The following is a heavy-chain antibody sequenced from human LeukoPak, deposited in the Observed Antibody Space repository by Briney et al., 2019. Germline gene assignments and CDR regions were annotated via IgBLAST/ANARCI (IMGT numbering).Heavy chain of an antibody. Sequence: PGGSLRLSCAASGFTFSSYGMHWVRQYPGKGLEWVANIKQDGSEKYYVDSVKGRFTISRDNAKNSLYLQMNSLRAEDTAVYYCARDGELGSPADAFDIWGQGTMVTVSS. CDR3: ARDGELGSPADAFDI. D-gene: IGHD1-26*01. J-gene: IGHJ3*02. CDR2: IKQDGSEK. V-gene: IGHV3-7*01. CDR1: GFTFSSYG.